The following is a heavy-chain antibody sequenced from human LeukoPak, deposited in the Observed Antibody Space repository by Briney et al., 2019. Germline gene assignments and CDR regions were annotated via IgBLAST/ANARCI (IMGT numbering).Heavy chain of an antibody. V-gene: IGHV1-69*13. D-gene: IGHD3-22*01. Sequence: SVKVSCKASGGTFSNSAISWVRQAPRQGLEWMGGIIPIFGTAKYAQKFQGRVTITADGSTSIVYMKLSSLRSEDTAVYYCARVFGYDSSPGDYWGQGTLVTVSS. J-gene: IGHJ4*02. CDR1: GGTFSNSA. CDR2: IIPIFGTA. CDR3: ARVFGYDSSPGDY.